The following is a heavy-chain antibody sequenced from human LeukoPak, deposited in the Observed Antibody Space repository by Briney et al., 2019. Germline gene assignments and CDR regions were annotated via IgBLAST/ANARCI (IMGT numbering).Heavy chain of an antibody. CDR2: IKQDGSEK. V-gene: IGHV3-7*03. Sequence: GGSLRLSCAASGFTFSSYWMSWVRQAPGKGLEWVANIKQDGSEKYYVDSVKGRFTISRDNAKNSLYLQMNSLRAEDTAVYYCARDRTAGYQLLGGSDYYYGMDVWGQGTTVTVSS. CDR3: ARDRTAGYQLLGGSDYYYGMDV. J-gene: IGHJ6*02. CDR1: GFTFSSYW. D-gene: IGHD2-2*01.